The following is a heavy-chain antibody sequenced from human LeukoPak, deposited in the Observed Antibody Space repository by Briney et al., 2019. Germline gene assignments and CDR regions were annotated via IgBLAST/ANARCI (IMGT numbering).Heavy chain of an antibody. D-gene: IGHD3-10*01. Sequence: SETLSLTCTVSGGSISSGSYYWSWIRQPAGKGLEWIGRIYTSGSTNYNPSLKSRVTISVDTSKNQFSLKLSSVTAADTAVYYCARGNTMVRGVVTYYYYYMDVWGKGTTVTVSS. V-gene: IGHV4-61*02. J-gene: IGHJ6*03. CDR2: IYTSGST. CDR1: GGSISSGSYY. CDR3: ARGNTMVRGVVTYYYYYMDV.